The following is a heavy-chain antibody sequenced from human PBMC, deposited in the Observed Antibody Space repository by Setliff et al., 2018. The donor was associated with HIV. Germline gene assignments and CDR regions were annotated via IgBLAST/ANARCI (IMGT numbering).Heavy chain of an antibody. Sequence: ASVKVSCKASGYTFASSAMSWVRQAPGQGLEWMGWINTDTGRTTYAQGFTGRFVFSLDTSVSTAYLQISSLKAEDTAVYFCARGYSSGWSDYWGQGTLVTVSS. V-gene: IGHV7-4-1*02. CDR1: GYTFASSA. D-gene: IGHD6-19*01. CDR3: ARGYSSGWSDY. J-gene: IGHJ4*02. CDR2: INTDTGRT.